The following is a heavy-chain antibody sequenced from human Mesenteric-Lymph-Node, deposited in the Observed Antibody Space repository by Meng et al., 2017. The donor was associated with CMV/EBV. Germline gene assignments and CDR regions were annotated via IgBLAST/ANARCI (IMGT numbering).Heavy chain of an antibody. D-gene: IGHD2-2*01. CDR1: GGSVSSGSYY. CDR2: IYYSGST. Sequence: SETLSLTCTVSGGSVSSGSYYWSWIRQPPGKGLEWIGYIYYSGSTNYNPSLKSRVTISVDTSKNQFSLKLSSVTAADTAVYYCARELRGYCSSTSCSDAFDIWGQGTMVTVSS. CDR3: ARELRGYCSSTSCSDAFDI. V-gene: IGHV4-61*01. J-gene: IGHJ3*02.